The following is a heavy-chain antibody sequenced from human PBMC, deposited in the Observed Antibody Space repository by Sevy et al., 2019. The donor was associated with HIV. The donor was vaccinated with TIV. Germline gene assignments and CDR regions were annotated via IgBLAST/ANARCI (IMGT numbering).Heavy chain of an antibody. CDR1: GGTFSSYA. Sequence: ASVKVSCKASGGTFSSYAISWVRQAPGQGLEWMGGIIPILGIANYAQKFQGGVTITADKSTSTAYMELSSLRSEDTAVYYCARGGYDFWSGYYRGSWFDPWGQGTLVTVSS. D-gene: IGHD3-3*01. CDR2: IIPILGIA. V-gene: IGHV1-69*10. CDR3: ARGGYDFWSGYYRGSWFDP. J-gene: IGHJ5*02.